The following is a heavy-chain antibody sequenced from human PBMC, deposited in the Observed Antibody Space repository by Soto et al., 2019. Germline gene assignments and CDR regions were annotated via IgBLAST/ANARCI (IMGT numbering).Heavy chain of an antibody. D-gene: IGHD1-26*01. J-gene: IGHJ4*02. CDR3: ARGSTVGDRRPFDY. V-gene: IGHV3-30-3*01. Sequence: GGSLRLSCAASGFTFTRYAMHWVRQAPGKGLEWVAVISFDGSKKEYADSVKGRFTISRDSSKNTLYMQMNSLRDEDTAVYYCARGSTVGDRRPFDYWCQGTVVTVS. CDR2: ISFDGSKK. CDR1: GFTFTRYA.